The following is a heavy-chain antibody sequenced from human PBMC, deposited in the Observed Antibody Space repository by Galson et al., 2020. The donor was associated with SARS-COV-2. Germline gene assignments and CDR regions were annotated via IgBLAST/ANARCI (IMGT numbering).Heavy chain of an antibody. J-gene: IGHJ4*02. CDR2: INPDGSYT. CDR1: GFSFSDYW. V-gene: IGHV3-74*01. D-gene: IGHD6-6*01. CDR3: ARDLSWQVVL. Sequence: RGSLRLSCAASGFSFSDYWMHWVRQVPGKGLVWVSRINPDGSYTNHADSVRGRFTISRDNAKDTVYLQMNSLRVEDTAVYYCARDLSWQVVLWGQGTLVTVSS.